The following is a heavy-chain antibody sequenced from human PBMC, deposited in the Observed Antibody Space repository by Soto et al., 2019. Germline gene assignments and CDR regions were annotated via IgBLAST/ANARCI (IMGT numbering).Heavy chain of an antibody. V-gene: IGHV1-2*04. Sequence: ASVKVSCKASAYSFTDYHIHWLRQAPGQGLEWLGRINPKSGGTSTAQKFQGWVTMTTDTSISTASMELTRLTSDDTAIYYCARGDSTDCSNGVCSFFYNHDMDVWGQGTTVTVSS. CDR1: AYSFTDYH. J-gene: IGHJ6*02. CDR2: INPKSGGT. D-gene: IGHD2-8*01. CDR3: ARGDSTDCSNGVCSFFYNHDMDV.